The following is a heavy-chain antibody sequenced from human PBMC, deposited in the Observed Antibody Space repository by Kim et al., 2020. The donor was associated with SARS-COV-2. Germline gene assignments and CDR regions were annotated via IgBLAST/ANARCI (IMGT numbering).Heavy chain of an antibody. CDR2: IYYSGST. D-gene: IGHD3-3*01. J-gene: IGHJ4*02. CDR3: ARHPTAKVLRVLVWLLYLDY. Sequence: SETLSLTCTVSGGSISSSSYYWGWIRQHPGKGLEWIGSIYYSGSTYYNPSLKSRVTISVDTSKNQFSLKLSSVTAADTAVYYWARHPTAKVLRVLVWLLYLDYWGQGTLVTVSS. V-gene: IGHV4-39*01. CDR1: GGSISSSSYY.